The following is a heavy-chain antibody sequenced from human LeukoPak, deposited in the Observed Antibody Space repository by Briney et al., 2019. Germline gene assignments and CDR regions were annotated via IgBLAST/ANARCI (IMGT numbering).Heavy chain of an antibody. D-gene: IGHD6-13*01. CDR1: GGSISSYY. Sequence: SETLSLTCTVSGGSISSYYWSWIRQPAGKGLEWIGRIYTSGSTNYNPSLKSRVTISVDTSKNQFSLKLSSVTAADTAVYYCARGDERIAAAGTLDYWGQGTLVTVSS. CDR3: ARGDERIAAAGTLDY. J-gene: IGHJ4*02. CDR2: IYTSGST. V-gene: IGHV4-4*07.